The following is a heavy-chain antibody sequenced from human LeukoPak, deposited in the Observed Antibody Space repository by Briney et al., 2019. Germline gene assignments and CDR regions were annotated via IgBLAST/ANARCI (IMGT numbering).Heavy chain of an antibody. CDR3: ARSPEYDSSGYYTGGVFDY. V-gene: IGHV3-53*01. D-gene: IGHD3-22*01. CDR1: GFPVRSHY. CDR2: IYRGGST. Sequence: GSLGLSCAASGFPVRSHYISWGPPAPGKGLGWGPVIYRGGSTYYAASVKGRFTISRDNSKNTLYLQMNSLRAEDTAVYYCARSPEYDSSGYYTGGVFDYWGQGTLVTVSS. J-gene: IGHJ4*02.